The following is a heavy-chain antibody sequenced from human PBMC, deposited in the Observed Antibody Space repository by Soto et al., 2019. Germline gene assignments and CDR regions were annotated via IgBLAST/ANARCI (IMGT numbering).Heavy chain of an antibody. J-gene: IGHJ3*02. CDR1: GGTFSSYA. V-gene: IGHV1-69*13. Sequence: GASVKVSCKASGGTFSSYAISWVRQAPGQGLEWMGGIIPIFGTANYAQKFQGRVTITADESTGTAYMELSSLRSEDAAVYYCAREFPEIIAVAPDVFDIWGQGTMVTVSS. CDR2: IIPIFGTA. D-gene: IGHD6-19*01. CDR3: AREFPEIIAVAPDVFDI.